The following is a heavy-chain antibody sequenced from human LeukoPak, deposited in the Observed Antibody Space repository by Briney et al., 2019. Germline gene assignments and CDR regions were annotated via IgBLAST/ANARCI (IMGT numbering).Heavy chain of an antibody. V-gene: IGHV3-23*01. CDR2: ISGSGGST. Sequence: GGSLRLSCAASGFTFSSYAMSWVRQAPGKGPEWVSAISGSGGSTYYADSVKSRFTISRDNSKNTLYLQMNSLRAEDTAVYYCAKGSGSYESTDFDYWGQGTLVTVSS. D-gene: IGHD1-26*01. CDR1: GFTFSSYA. CDR3: AKGSGSYESTDFDY. J-gene: IGHJ4*02.